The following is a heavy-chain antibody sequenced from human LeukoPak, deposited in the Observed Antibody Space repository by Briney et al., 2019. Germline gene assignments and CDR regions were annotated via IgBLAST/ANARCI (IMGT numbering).Heavy chain of an antibody. CDR2: IYTSGST. D-gene: IGHD6-19*01. Sequence: SGTLSLTCTVSGGSISSYYWSWIRQPAGKGLEWIGRIYTSGSTNYNPSLKSRVTMSVDTSKNQFSLKLSSVTAADTAVYYCARVGIAVADTHWDYFDYWGQGTLVTVSS. CDR3: ARVGIAVADTHWDYFDY. J-gene: IGHJ4*02. CDR1: GGSISSYY. V-gene: IGHV4-4*07.